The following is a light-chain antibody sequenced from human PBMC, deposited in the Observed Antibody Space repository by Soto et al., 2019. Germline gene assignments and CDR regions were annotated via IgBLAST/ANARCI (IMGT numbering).Light chain of an antibody. J-gene: IGKJ1*01. CDR3: QQYGSSPVT. V-gene: IGKV3-20*01. CDR1: QSVSSSY. Sequence: TELTPYPFTLPCPPGERATLSCRASQSVSSSYLAWYQQKPGQAPRLLIYGASSRATGIPDRFSGSGSGTDFTLTISRLEPEDFAVYYCQQYGSSPVTFGQGTKVDIK. CDR2: GAS.